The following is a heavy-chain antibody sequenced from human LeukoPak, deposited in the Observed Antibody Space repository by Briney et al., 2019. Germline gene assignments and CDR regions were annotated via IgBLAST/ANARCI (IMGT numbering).Heavy chain of an antibody. V-gene: IGHV3-7*01. D-gene: IGHD1-14*01. J-gene: IGHJ3*02. CDR3: AGGDGWTTDI. CDR1: GFTFRNNW. Sequence: PGGSLRLSCAASGFTFRNNWMNWVRQAPGKGLEWLANIKKDGSDKYYVDSVKGRFTISRDNANNLLYLQLNSLRAEDTAVYYWAGGDGWTTDIWGPGTMVTVSS. CDR2: IKKDGSDK.